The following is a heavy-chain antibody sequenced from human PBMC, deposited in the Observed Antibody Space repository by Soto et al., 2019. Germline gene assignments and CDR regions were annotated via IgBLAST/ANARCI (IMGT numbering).Heavy chain of an antibody. V-gene: IGHV4-34*01. CDR1: GGSFSGCY. CDR3: ARGRGYYYGSGSYGWFDP. D-gene: IGHD3-10*01. Sequence: SETLSLTCAVYGGSFSGCYWSWIRQPPGKGLEWIGEINHSGSTNYNPSLKSRVTISVDTSKNQFSLKLSSVTAADTAVYYCARGRGYYYGSGSYGWFDPWGEGTLVTVSS. J-gene: IGHJ5*02. CDR2: INHSGST.